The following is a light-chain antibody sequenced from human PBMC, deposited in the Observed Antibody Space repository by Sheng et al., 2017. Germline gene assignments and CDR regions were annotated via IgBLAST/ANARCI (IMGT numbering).Light chain of an antibody. V-gene: IGKV3D-20*02. CDR1: QPVNTIY. CDR2: GTS. Sequence: EVVLTQSPDTLSLSPGERASLSCRASQPVNTIYLGWYQQKPGQAPKVVIYGTSSRATGISDRFSGSGSGTDFTLTISRLEPEDFAVYYCQQRSSWLSFGGGTKVEMK. J-gene: IGKJ4*01. CDR3: QQRSSWLS.